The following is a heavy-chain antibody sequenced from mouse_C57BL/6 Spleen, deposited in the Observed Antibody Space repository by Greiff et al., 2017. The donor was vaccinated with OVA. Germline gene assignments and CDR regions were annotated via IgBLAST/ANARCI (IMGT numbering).Heavy chain of an antibody. J-gene: IGHJ4*01. Sequence: QVQLQQSGAELVKPGASVKLSCKASGYTFTSYWMHWVKQRPGQGLEWIGMIHPNSGSTNYNEKFKSKATLTVDKSSSTAYMQLSSLTSEDSAVYYCALYGSSPYYYAMDYWGQGTSVTVSS. CDR2: IHPNSGST. CDR1: GYTFTSYW. D-gene: IGHD1-1*01. CDR3: ALYGSSPYYYAMDY. V-gene: IGHV1-64*01.